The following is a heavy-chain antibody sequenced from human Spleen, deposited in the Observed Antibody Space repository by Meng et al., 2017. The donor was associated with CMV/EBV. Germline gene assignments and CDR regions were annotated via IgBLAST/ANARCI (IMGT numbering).Heavy chain of an antibody. CDR3: AGGEGYEILTGYYPLIGAFDM. Sequence: SETLSLTCTVSGGSVKSGSYYWSWIRQPPGKGLEWIGHIYYSGSTNYSPSLKSRVTISVDTSKNQFSLKLSSVTAADTAVYYCAGGEGYEILTGYYPLIGAFDMWGQGTMVTVSS. V-gene: IGHV4-61*01. CDR2: IYYSGST. D-gene: IGHD3-9*01. CDR1: GGSVKSGSYY. J-gene: IGHJ3*02.